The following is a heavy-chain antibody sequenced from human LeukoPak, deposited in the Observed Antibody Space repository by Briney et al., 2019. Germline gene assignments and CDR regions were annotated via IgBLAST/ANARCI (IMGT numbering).Heavy chain of an antibody. V-gene: IGHV3-23*01. CDR3: AKDSCSSASCRGYFDY. CDR1: GFTFSSHA. Sequence: GSLRLPCAASGFTFSSHAMSWVRQAPGKGLEWVSAISGSGGSTYYADSVKGRFTISRDNSKNTLYLQMNSLRAEDTAVYYCAKDSCSSASCRGYFDYWGQGTLVTVSS. D-gene: IGHD2-2*01. J-gene: IGHJ4*02. CDR2: ISGSGGST.